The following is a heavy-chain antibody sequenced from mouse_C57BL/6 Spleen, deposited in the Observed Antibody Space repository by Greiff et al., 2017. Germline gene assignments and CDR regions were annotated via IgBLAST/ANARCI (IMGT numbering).Heavy chain of an antibody. D-gene: IGHD1-1*01. CDR3: ERELRTTEAMDY. CDR1: GYSITSGYY. V-gene: IGHV3-6*01. CDR2: ISYDGSN. Sequence: EVQLVESGPGLVKPSQTLSLTCSVTGYSITSGYYWNWFRQFPGKKLEWMGYISYDGSNITNPSPKNRRSITRDTAKTQFYLKLNSVTTEDTATYYCERELRTTEAMDYGGQGTSVTVSS. J-gene: IGHJ4*01.